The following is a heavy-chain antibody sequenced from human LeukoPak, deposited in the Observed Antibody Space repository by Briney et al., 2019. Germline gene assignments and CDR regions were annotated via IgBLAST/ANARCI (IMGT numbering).Heavy chain of an antibody. CDR2: IIPIFGTA. V-gene: IGHV1-69*13. D-gene: IGHD2-2*01. CDR1: GGTFSSYA. Sequence: ASVKVSCKASGGTFSSYAISWVRQAPGQGLEWMGGIIPIFGTANYAQKFQGRVTITADESTSTAYMELSSLRSEDTAVYYCARADCSSTSCYPQYAFDIWGQGTMVTVSS. J-gene: IGHJ3*02. CDR3: ARADCSSTSCYPQYAFDI.